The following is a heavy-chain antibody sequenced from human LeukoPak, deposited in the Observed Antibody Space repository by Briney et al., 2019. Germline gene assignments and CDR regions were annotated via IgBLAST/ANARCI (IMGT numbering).Heavy chain of an antibody. CDR2: ISPNSGGS. D-gene: IGHD6-13*01. V-gene: IGHV1-2*02. J-gene: IGHJ4*02. CDR1: GYTFSGYY. Sequence: ASVKVSCKASGYTFSGYYIHWVRQAPGQGLEWMGWISPNSGGSNYAQKLQGRVTMTTDTSTSTAYMELRSLRSDDTAVYYCARVLAAALDYWGQGTLVTVSS. CDR3: ARVLAAALDY.